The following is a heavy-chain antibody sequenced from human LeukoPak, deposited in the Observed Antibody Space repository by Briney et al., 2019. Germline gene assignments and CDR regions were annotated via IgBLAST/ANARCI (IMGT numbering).Heavy chain of an antibody. J-gene: IGHJ4*02. CDR3: ARETPDSSGWD. V-gene: IGHV3-7*01. D-gene: IGHD6-19*01. Sequence: GGSLRLSCAASGFTLSTYWMSWVRQAPGKGLEWVANIKQDGSRKYYADSVKGRFTISRDNAKNSLSLQMNSLRAEDTAIYYCARETPDSSGWDWGQGTLVTVSS. CDR2: IKQDGSRK. CDR1: GFTLSTYW.